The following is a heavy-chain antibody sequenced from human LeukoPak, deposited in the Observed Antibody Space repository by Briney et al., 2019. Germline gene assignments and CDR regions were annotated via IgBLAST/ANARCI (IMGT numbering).Heavy chain of an antibody. V-gene: IGHV4-34*01. CDR3: AAFRIAAAGTLGRLDY. J-gene: IGHJ4*02. D-gene: IGHD6-13*01. Sequence: SETLSLTCAVYGGSFSGYYWSWIRQPPGKGLEWIGEINHSGSTNYNPSLTSRVTISVDTSKNQFSLKLSSVTAADTAVYYCAAFRIAAAGTLGRLDYWGQGTLVTVSS. CDR1: GGSFSGYY. CDR2: INHSGST.